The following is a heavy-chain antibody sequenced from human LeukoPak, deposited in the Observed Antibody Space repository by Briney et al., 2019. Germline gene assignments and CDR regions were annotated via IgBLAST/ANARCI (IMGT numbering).Heavy chain of an antibody. CDR3: ARNTGIAAAGATDV. J-gene: IGHJ6*02. CDR2: ISAYNGNT. V-gene: IGHV1-18*01. D-gene: IGHD6-13*01. Sequence: RVSVKVSCKASGYTFTSYGISWVRQAPGQGLEWMGWISAYNGNTNYAQKLQGRVTMTTDTSTSTAYMELRSLRSDDTAVYYCARNTGIAAAGATDVRGQGTTVTVSS. CDR1: GYTFTSYG.